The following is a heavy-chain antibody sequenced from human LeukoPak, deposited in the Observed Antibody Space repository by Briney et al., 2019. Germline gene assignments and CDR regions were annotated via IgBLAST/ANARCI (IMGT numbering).Heavy chain of an antibody. CDR1: GGSIGSGDYY. V-gene: IGHV4-30-4*01. Sequence: PSETLSLTCTVSGGSIGSGDYYWSWIRQPPGKGLEWIGYIYYSGSTYYNPSLKSRVTISVDTSKNQFSLKLSSVTAADTAVYYCARDQKPAEWLLYAPYYYYGMDVWGQGTTVTVSS. CDR2: IYYSGST. D-gene: IGHD3-3*01. CDR3: ARDQKPAEWLLYAPYYYYGMDV. J-gene: IGHJ6*02.